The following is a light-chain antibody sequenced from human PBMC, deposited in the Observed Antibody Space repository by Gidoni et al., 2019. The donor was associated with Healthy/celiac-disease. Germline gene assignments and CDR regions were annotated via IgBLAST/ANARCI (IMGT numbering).Light chain of an antibody. Sequence: DIVMTQSPDSLAVSLGERATINCNSSQSVLYRSNNKNYLAWYQQKPGKPPKLLIYWASTRESGVPDRFSGIGFGTDFTLTISSLQAEDVAVYYCQQYYSTRLTFGGGTKVEIK. CDR1: QSVLYRSNNKNY. V-gene: IGKV4-1*01. J-gene: IGKJ4*01. CDR3: QQYYSTRLT. CDR2: WAS.